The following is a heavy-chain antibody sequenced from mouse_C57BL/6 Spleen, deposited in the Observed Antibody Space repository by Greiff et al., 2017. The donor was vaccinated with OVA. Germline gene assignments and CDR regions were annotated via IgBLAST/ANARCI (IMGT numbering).Heavy chain of an antibody. CDR1: GFTFSSYA. V-gene: IGHV5-4*03. Sequence: EVKLVESGGGLVKPGGSLKLSCAASGFTFSSYAMSWVRQTPEKRLEWVATISDGGSYTYYPDNVKGRFTISRDNAKNNLYLQMSHLKSEDTAMYYCARVFYDYDGYFDYWGQGTTLTVSS. J-gene: IGHJ2*01. CDR3: ARVFYDYDGYFDY. CDR2: ISDGGSYT. D-gene: IGHD2-4*01.